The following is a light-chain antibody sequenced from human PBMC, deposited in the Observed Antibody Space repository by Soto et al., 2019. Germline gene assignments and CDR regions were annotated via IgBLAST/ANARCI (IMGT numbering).Light chain of an antibody. J-gene: IGKJ4*01. V-gene: IGKV3-15*01. CDR1: QSVSNN. CDR2: VAS. Sequence: EIVLTHSPGTLSLSPGERATLSCRASQSVSNNYLAWYQQKPGQAPRLLIYVASNRATGVPARFSGSRSGTELNLTSNSLQYEDVSVCYCQRSNNSAFILVEGAKV. CDR3: QRSNNSAFI.